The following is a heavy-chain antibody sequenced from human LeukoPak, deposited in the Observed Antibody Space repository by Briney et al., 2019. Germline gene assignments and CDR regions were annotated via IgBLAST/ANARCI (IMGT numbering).Heavy chain of an antibody. Sequence: GGSLRLSCAASGFTFSNHGMNWVRQAPGKGLEWVSGISPSGDITYYADSVKGRFTISRDNSKNTLYLEVTSPTAEDTAVYYCAKDDAWLRFGEWSQGTLVTVSS. D-gene: IGHD3-10*01. CDR1: GFTFSNHG. J-gene: IGHJ4*02. CDR3: AKDDAWLRFGE. CDR2: ISPSGDIT. V-gene: IGHV3-23*01.